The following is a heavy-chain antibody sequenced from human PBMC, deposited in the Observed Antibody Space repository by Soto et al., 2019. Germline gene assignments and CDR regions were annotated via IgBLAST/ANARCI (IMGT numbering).Heavy chain of an antibody. CDR3: ARDHSHRVASRFDI. CDR2: INHSGST. J-gene: IGHJ3*02. CDR1: GGSFSGYY. V-gene: IGHV4-34*01. D-gene: IGHD2-15*01. Sequence: SETLSLTCAVYGGSFSGYYWSWIRQPPGKGLEWIGEINHSGSTNYNPSLKSRVTISVDTSKNQFSLKLSSVTAADTAVYYCARDHSHRVASRFDICGQGTMVTVS.